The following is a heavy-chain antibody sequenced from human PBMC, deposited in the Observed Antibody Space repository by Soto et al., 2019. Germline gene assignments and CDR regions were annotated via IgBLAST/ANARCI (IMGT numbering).Heavy chain of an antibody. D-gene: IGHD5-12*01. CDR2: VNPSDGRA. Sequence: QVDLVQSGAEVKKPGASVKMSCKSSGYRLSNYYMHWVRQAPGQGLEWMGIVNPSDGRANYARKFQGRVTMTWDTSTTTLYMEVNSLRYDDTAIYYCARAELIVAGQAFDSWGQGTLVTVSS. V-gene: IGHV1-46*01. CDR1: GYRLSNYY. J-gene: IGHJ4*02. CDR3: ARAELIVAGQAFDS.